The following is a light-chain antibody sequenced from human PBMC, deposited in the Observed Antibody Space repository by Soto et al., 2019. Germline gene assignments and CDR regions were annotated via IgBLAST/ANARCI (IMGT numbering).Light chain of an antibody. CDR2: GVR. CDR3: SSFTTNRLYV. CDR1: PNDIGTYDY. J-gene: IGLJ1*01. V-gene: IGLV2-14*01. Sequence: QAVLAQLASVSDSPGQSIAISCTGNPNDIGTYDYVSWYQQHPGKAPRLLIFGVRNRPPGISSRFSGSKSGLTASLTISGLQPEDEADYYCSSFTTNRLYVFGPGTTVTV.